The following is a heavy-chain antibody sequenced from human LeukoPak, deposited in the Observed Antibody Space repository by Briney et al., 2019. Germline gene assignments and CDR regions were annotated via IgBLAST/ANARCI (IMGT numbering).Heavy chain of an antibody. Sequence: SETLSLTCTVSGGSISSGGYYWSWIRQHPGKGLEWIGYIYYSGSTYYNPSLKSRVTISVDTSKNQFSLKLSSVTAAGTAVYYCARAYDYGVHYYYYYYMDVWGKGTTVSVSS. D-gene: IGHD4-17*01. CDR2: IYYSGST. V-gene: IGHV4-31*03. J-gene: IGHJ6*03. CDR1: GGSISSGGYY. CDR3: ARAYDYGVHYYYYYYMDV.